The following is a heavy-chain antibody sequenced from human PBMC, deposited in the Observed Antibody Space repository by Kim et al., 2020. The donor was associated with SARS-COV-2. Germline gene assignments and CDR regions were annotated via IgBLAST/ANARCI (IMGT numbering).Heavy chain of an antibody. D-gene: IGHD2-2*02. Sequence: GESLKISCKGSGYSFTSYWIGWVRQMPGKGLEWMGIIYPGDYDTRYSPSFQGQVTISADKSISTAYLQWSSLKASDTAMYYCARGSRYCSSTSCYNRWFDPWGQGTLVTVSS. CDR1: GYSFTSYW. CDR2: IYPGDYDT. CDR3: ARGSRYCSSTSCYNRWFDP. V-gene: IGHV5-51*01. J-gene: IGHJ5*02.